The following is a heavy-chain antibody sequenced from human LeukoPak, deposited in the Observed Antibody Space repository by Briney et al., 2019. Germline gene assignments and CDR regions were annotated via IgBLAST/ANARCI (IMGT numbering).Heavy chain of an antibody. CDR1: GGSFSGYY. J-gene: IGHJ4*02. V-gene: IGHV4-34*01. CDR2: INHSGST. CDR3: ARGHIVVVPAATYYFDY. D-gene: IGHD2-2*01. Sequence: KPSETLSLPCAVYGGSFSGYYWSWIRQPPGKGLEWIGEINHSGSTNYNPSLKSRVTISVDTSKNQFSLKLSSVTAADTAVYYCARGHIVVVPAATYYFDYWGQGTLVTVSS.